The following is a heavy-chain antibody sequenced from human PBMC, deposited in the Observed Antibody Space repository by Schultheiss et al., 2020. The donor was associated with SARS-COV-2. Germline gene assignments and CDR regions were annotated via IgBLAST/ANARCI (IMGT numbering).Heavy chain of an antibody. V-gene: IGHV3-74*01. CDR3: ARARAEQHLPFSWGPIPHPTTWFDP. Sequence: GGSLRLSFAASGFTFKNYWMHWVRQIPGKGLVWVSRINGDGSASSYADSVKGRFTVSRDNAGNTLYLQMNNLRVEDTAMYYCARARAEQHLPFSWGPIPHPTTWFDPWGQGTLVTVSS. J-gene: IGHJ5*02. CDR2: INGDGSAS. CDR1: GFTFKNYW. D-gene: IGHD6-13*01.